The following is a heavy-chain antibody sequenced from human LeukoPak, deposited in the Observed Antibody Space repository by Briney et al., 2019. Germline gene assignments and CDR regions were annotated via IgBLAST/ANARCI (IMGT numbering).Heavy chain of an antibody. CDR1: GGSISSYY. V-gene: IGHV4-59*01. CDR3: ARAPGATDFDY. D-gene: IGHD1-26*01. J-gene: IGHJ4*02. Sequence: PSETLSLTCTVSGGSISSYYWSWIRQPPGKGLEWIGYIYYSGSTNYNPSLKSRVTISVDTSKNQFSLKLSSVTAADTAVYYCARAPGATDFDYWGQGTLVTVSS. CDR2: IYYSGST.